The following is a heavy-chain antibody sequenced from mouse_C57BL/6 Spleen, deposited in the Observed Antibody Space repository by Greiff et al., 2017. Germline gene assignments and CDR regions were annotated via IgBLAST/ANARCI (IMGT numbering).Heavy chain of an antibody. Sequence: VQLQQPGAELVRPGSSVKLSCKASGYTFTSYWMHWVKQRPIQGLEWIGNIDPSDSETHYNQKFKDKATLTVDKSSSTAYMQLSSLTSEDSAGYYCARSPTGRDFDYWAKAPLSQSPQ. D-gene: IGHD5-1*01. CDR2: IDPSDSET. V-gene: IGHV1-52*01. CDR1: GYTFTSYW. J-gene: IGHJ2*01. CDR3: ARSPTGRDFDY.